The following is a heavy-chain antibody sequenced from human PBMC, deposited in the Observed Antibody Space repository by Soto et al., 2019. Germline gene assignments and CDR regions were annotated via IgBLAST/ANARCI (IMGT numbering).Heavy chain of an antibody. V-gene: IGHV3-9*01. CDR3: AKYIRSVYDDAFDI. Sequence: GGSLRLSCAASGFTFDDYAMHWVRQAPGKGLEWVSGISWNSGSIGYADSVKGRFTISRDNAKNSLYLQMNSLRAEDTALYYCAKYIRSVYDDAFDIWGQGTMVTVSS. CDR2: ISWNSGSI. J-gene: IGHJ3*02. D-gene: IGHD5-12*01. CDR1: GFTFDDYA.